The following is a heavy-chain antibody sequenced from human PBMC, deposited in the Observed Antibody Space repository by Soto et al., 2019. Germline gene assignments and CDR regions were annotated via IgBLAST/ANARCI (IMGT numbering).Heavy chain of an antibody. CDR3: ANDSRGYTSSGWYRGGQLDY. CDR2: ISWNSGSI. D-gene: IGHD6-19*01. J-gene: IGHJ4*02. Sequence: EVQLVESGGGLVQPGRSLRLSCAASGFTFDDYAMHWVRQAPGKGLEWVSGISWNSGSIGYADSVKGRFTISRDNAKNSLYLQMNSLRAEDTALYYCANDSRGYTSSGWYRGGQLDYWGQGTLVTVSS. CDR1: GFTFDDYA. V-gene: IGHV3-9*01.